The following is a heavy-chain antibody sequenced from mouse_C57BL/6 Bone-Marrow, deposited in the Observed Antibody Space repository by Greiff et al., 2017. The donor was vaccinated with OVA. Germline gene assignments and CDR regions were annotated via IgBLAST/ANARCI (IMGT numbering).Heavy chain of an antibody. CDR2: ISYDGSN. CDR1: GYSITSGYY. V-gene: IGHV3-6*01. D-gene: IGHD6-2*01. Sequence: ESGPGLVKPSQSLSLTCSVTGYSITSGYYWNWIRQFPGNKLEWMGYISYDGSNNYNPSLKNRISITRDTSKNQFFLKLNSVTTEDTATYYCARDPLSNPYYFDYWGQGTTLTVSS. CDR3: ARDPLSNPYYFDY. J-gene: IGHJ2*01.